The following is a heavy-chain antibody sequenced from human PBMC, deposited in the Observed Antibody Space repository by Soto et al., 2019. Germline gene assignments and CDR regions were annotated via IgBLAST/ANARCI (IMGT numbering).Heavy chain of an antibody. V-gene: IGHV4-30-2*01. J-gene: IGHJ6*02. CDR2: IYHSGST. CDR3: ARGKFRAPPGMDV. CDR1: GGSISSGGYS. Sequence: QLQLQESGSGLVKPSQTLSLTCAVSGGSISSGGYSWSWIRQPPGKGLEWIGYIYHSGSTYYNPSLKSRVNISVDRAQNQFFLKLSSGAAADTGVDYWARGKFRAPPGMDVWGQGTTVTVSS.